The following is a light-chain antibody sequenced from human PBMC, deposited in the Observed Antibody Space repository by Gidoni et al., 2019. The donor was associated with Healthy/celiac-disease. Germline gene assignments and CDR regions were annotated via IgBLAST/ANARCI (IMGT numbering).Light chain of an antibody. CDR1: NIGSKS. V-gene: IGLV3-21*02. CDR2: DDS. CDR3: QVWDSSSDHVV. Sequence: SYVLTPPPSVSVAPGQTARITCGGNNIGSKSVNWYQQKPGQAPVLVVYDDSARPSGIPERFSGSNSGNTATLTISRVEAGDEADYYCQVWDSSSDHVVFGGGTKLTVL. J-gene: IGLJ2*01.